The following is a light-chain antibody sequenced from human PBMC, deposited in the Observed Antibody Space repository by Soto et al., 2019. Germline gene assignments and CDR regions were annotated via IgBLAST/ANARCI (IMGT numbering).Light chain of an antibody. CDR2: AAS. CDR1: QGIRNE. Sequence: AIQMTQSPSSLPASVGDRVTITCRASQGIRNELGWNQQKPGKAPKLLVYAASTLQSEVPSRFSGSGSGTDVTLTISSLQPEDFATYYCLQDYNCPLTFGQGTKVEIK. CDR3: LQDYNCPLT. J-gene: IGKJ1*01. V-gene: IGKV1-6*01.